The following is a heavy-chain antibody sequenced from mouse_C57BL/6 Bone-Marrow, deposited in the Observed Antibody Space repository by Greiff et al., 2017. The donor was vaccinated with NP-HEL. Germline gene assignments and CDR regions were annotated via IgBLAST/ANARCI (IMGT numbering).Heavy chain of an antibody. Sequence: EVQLQQSGAELVRPGASVKLSCTASGFNIKDDYMHWVKQRPEQGLEWIGWIDPENGDTEYASKFQGKATITADTSSNTAYLQLSSLTSEDTAVYYCTTSGYYGNSPGAYWGQGTLVTVSA. V-gene: IGHV14-4*01. D-gene: IGHD2-1*01. CDR1: GFNIKDDY. CDR3: TTSGYYGNSPGAY. J-gene: IGHJ3*01. CDR2: IDPENGDT.